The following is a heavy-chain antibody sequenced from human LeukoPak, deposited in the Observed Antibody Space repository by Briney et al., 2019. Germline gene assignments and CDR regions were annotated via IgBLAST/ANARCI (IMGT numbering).Heavy chain of an antibody. V-gene: IGHV4-34*01. Sequence: KTSETLSLTCAVYGGSFSGYYWSWIRQPPGKGLEWIGEINHSGSTNYNPSLKSRVTMSVDTSKNHFSLKLRSVTAADTAVYYCARHLPALGPTFDYWGQGTLVTVSS. CDR2: INHSGST. CDR3: ARHLPALGPTFDY. CDR1: GGSFSGYY. J-gene: IGHJ4*02. D-gene: IGHD5-18*01.